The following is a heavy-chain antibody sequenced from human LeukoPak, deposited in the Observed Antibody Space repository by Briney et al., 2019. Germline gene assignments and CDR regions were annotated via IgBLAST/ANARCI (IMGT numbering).Heavy chain of an antibody. Sequence: PGRSLRLSCAASGFTFSSYGMHWVRQAPGKGLEWVAVIWYDGSNKYYADSVKGRFTISRDNAKNSLYLQMNSLRAEDTAVYYCARDGSVVAAPGDYWGQGTLVTVSS. V-gene: IGHV3-33*01. CDR1: GFTFSSYG. J-gene: IGHJ4*02. D-gene: IGHD2-15*01. CDR3: ARDGSVVAAPGDY. CDR2: IWYDGSNK.